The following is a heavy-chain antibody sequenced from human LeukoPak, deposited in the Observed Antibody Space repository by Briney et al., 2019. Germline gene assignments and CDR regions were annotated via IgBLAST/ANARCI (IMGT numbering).Heavy chain of an antibody. CDR3: ARSLVVVAATPDWFDP. CDR2: IYTSGST. J-gene: IGHJ5*02. CDR1: GGSISSGSYY. V-gene: IGHV4-61*02. D-gene: IGHD2-15*01. Sequence: SETLSLTCTVSGGSISSGSYYWSWIRQPAGKGLEWIGRIYTSGSTNYNPSLKSRVTISVDTSKNQFSLKLSSVTAADTAVCYCARSLVVVAATPDWFDPWGQGTLVTVSS.